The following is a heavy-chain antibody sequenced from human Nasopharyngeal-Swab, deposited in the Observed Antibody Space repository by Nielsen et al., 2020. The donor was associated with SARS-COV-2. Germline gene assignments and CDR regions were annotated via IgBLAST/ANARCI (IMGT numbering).Heavy chain of an antibody. D-gene: IGHD2/OR15-2a*01. J-gene: IGHJ4*02. Sequence: GGSLRLSCAASGFTFSPYWKTWVRQAPGKGLEWVANVKQDGTEKYFVDSVKGRFPISRDNAKNSLYLHMNSLRAEDTAVYYCARDEILDYWGQGTLVTVS. V-gene: IGHV3-7*01. CDR2: VKQDGTEK. CDR3: ARDEILDY. CDR1: GFTFSPYW.